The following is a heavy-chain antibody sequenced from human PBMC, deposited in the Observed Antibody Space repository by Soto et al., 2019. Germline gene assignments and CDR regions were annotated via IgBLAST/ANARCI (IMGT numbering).Heavy chain of an antibody. CDR3: ARQQSRYGNYYYYYGMDV. D-gene: IGHD5-18*01. CDR2: IDPSDSYT. V-gene: IGHV5-10-1*01. J-gene: IGHJ6*02. Sequence: GESLKISCKGSGYSFTSYWISWVRQMPGKGLEWMGRIDPSDSYTNYSPSFQGHVTISADKSISTAYLQWSSLKASDTAMYYCARQQSRYGNYYYYYGMDVWGQGTTVTVS. CDR1: GYSFTSYW.